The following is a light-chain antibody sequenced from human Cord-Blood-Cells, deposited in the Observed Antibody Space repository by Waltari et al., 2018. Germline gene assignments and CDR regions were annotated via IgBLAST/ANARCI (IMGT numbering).Light chain of an antibody. V-gene: IGLV2-23*01. Sequence: QSALTQPASVSGSPGQSITISCTGPSSDVGSYNLVSWYQHHPGKAPKLMIYEGSKRPSGVSNRFSGSKSGNTASLTISGLQAEDEADYYCCSYAGRVFGGGTKLTVL. CDR3: CSYAGRV. CDR1: SSDVGSYNL. CDR2: EGS. J-gene: IGLJ2*01.